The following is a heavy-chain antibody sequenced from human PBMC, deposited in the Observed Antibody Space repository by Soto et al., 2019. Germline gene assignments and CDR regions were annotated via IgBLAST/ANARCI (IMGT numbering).Heavy chain of an antibody. J-gene: IGHJ5*02. CDR2: ISWNSGSI. CDR1: GFTFDDYA. D-gene: IGHD3-10*01. V-gene: IGHV3-9*01. Sequence: GGSLRLSCAASGFTFDDYAMHWVRQAPGKGLEWVSGISWNSGSIGYADSVKGRFTISRDNAKNSLYLQMNSLRAEDTALYYCAKDRRPGSGGYYNVVPWFDPWGQGTLVTVSS. CDR3: AKDRRPGSGGYYNVVPWFDP.